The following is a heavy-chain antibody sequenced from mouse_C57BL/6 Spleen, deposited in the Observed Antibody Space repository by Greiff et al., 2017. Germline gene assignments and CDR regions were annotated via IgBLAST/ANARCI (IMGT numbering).Heavy chain of an antibody. CDR3: ARGGSMMVTNY. Sequence: QVQLQQSGAELARPGASVKLSCKASGYTFTSYGISWVKQRTGQGLEWIGEIYPRSGNTYYNVKFKGKATLTADKSSSTAYMELRSLTSEDSAVYFCARGGSMMVTNYWGQGTTLTVSS. CDR1: GYTFTSYG. V-gene: IGHV1-81*01. J-gene: IGHJ2*01. CDR2: IYPRSGNT. D-gene: IGHD2-3*01.